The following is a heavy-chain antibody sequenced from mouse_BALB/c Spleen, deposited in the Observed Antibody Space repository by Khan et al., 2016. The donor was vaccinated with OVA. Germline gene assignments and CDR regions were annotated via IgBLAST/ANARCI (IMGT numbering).Heavy chain of an antibody. Sequence: QVQLKQSGAELVKPGASVQLSCKASGYTFSSYWMLWVKQRPGQGLEWIGEINPSNGRTNYNEKFKNKASLTVDKSYSTAYIQLSSLTSEDSAVYYCSRSTMITTEFVYWGQGTLVTVSA. V-gene: IGHV1S81*02. CDR3: SRSTMITTEFVY. CDR1: GYTFSSYW. D-gene: IGHD2-4*01. CDR2: INPSNGRT. J-gene: IGHJ3*01.